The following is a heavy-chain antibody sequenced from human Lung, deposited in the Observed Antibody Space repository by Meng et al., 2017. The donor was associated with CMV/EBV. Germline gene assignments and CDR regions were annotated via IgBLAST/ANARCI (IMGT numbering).Heavy chain of an antibody. Sequence: QGRLKESGPGLVKPSQTLSLTCTVSGGSISSGDYYWSWIRQPPGKGLEWIGYIYYSGSTYYNPSLKSRVTISVDTSKNQFSLKLSSVTAADTAVYYCARDRTTGRYFDYWGQGTLVTVSS. CDR1: GGSISSGDYY. D-gene: IGHD4-11*01. CDR3: ARDRTTGRYFDY. V-gene: IGHV4-30-4*01. CDR2: IYYSGST. J-gene: IGHJ4*02.